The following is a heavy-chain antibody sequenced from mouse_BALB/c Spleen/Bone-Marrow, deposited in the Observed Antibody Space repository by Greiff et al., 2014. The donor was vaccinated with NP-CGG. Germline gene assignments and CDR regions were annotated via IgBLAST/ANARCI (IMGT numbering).Heavy chain of an antibody. CDR3: ARRAGGWYFDV. Sequence: VQLQQSGPELVKPGASVKISCKASGYTFTDYNMPWVKQSHGKSLEWIGYICPYNGGTGYNQKFKSKATLTVDNSSSTAYMELRSLTSEDSAVYYCARRAGGWYFDVWGAGTTVTVSS. D-gene: IGHD3-1*01. V-gene: IGHV1S29*02. J-gene: IGHJ1*01. CDR2: ICPYNGGT. CDR1: GYTFTDYN.